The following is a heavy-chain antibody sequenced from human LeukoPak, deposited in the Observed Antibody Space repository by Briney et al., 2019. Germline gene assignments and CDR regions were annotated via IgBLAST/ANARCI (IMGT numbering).Heavy chain of an antibody. CDR3: ARGSGWNAFDP. V-gene: IGHV4-61*02. CDR1: AGTINTDLYY. CDR2: IYTNGWT. D-gene: IGHD6-19*01. Sequence: SQTLSLTCTVSAGTINTDLYYWTWIRQPAGKGLEWIGRIYTNGWTDYNPSLKSRVTMSVDTPKNQFSLKLRFVTAADTALYYCARGSGWNAFDPWGQGTLVTVSS. J-gene: IGHJ5*02.